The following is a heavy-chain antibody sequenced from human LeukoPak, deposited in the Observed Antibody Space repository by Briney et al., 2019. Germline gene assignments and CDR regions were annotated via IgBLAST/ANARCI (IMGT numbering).Heavy chain of an antibody. CDR1: GFTFSSYW. CDR3: TPTGTSGYYYYGMDV. V-gene: IGHV3-49*04. CDR2: IRSKAYGGTT. Sequence: GGSLRLSCAASGFTFSSYWMGWVRQAPGKGLEWVGFIRSKAYGGTTEYAASVKGRFTISRDDSKSIAYLQMNSLKTEDTAVYYCTPTGTSGYYYYGMDVWGQGTTVTVSS. J-gene: IGHJ6*02. D-gene: IGHD1-1*01.